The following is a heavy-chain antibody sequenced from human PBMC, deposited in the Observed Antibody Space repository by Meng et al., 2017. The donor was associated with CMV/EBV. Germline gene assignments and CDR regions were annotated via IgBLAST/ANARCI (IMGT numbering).Heavy chain of an antibody. CDR1: GGSISSCDYY. CDR3: ARVGRTSCYDY. D-gene: IGHD2-2*01. J-gene: IGHJ4*02. V-gene: IGHV4-30-4*08. Sequence: QVQLQESGPGLAKPSQTLSLPCTVFGGSISSCDYYWSWIRQPPGKCLEWIGYIYYSGSTYYNPSLKSRVTISVDTSKNQFSLKLSSVTAADTAVYYCARVGRTSCYDYWGQGTLVTVSS. CDR2: IYYSGST.